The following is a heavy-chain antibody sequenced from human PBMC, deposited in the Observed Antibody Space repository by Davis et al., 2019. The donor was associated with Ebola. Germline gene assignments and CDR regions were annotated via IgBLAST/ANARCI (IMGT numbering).Heavy chain of an antibody. CDR2: ISWNSGSI. Sequence: SLKISCAASGFTFDDYAMHWVRQAPGKGLEWVSGISWNSGSIGYADSVKGRFTISRDNAKNSLYLQMNSLRAGDTAVYYCARGTIFGHFDYWGQGTLVTVSS. CDR3: ARGTIFGHFDY. V-gene: IGHV3-9*01. J-gene: IGHJ4*02. CDR1: GFTFDDYA. D-gene: IGHD3-3*01.